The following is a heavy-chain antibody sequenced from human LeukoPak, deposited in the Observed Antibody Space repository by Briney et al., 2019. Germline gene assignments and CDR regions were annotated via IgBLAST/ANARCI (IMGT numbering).Heavy chain of an antibody. V-gene: IGHV3-21*01. CDR3: ARGGARSCYDY. CDR2: ISSSSSYI. J-gene: IGHJ4*02. Sequence: GGSLRLSRAASGFTFSSYSMNWVRQAPGKGLEWVSSISSSSSYIYYADSVKGRFTISGDNAKNSLYLQMNSLRAEDAAVYYCARGGARSCYDYWGQGTLVTVSS. CDR1: GFTFSSYS. D-gene: IGHD2-15*01.